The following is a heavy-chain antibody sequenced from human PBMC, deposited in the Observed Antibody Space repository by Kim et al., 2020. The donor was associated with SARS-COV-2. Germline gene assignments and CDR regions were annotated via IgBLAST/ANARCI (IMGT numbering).Heavy chain of an antibody. CDR2: ISYDGSNK. J-gene: IGHJ6*02. V-gene: IGHV3-30*04. D-gene: IGHD3-10*01. CDR1: GFTFSSYA. Sequence: GGSLRLSCAASGFTFSSYAMHWVRQAPGKGLEWVAVISYDGSNKYYADSVKGRFTISRDNSKNTLYLQMNSLRAEDTAVYYCAREGYYGSGSYYKIDDYYYYGMDVWGQGTTVTVSS. CDR3: AREGYYGSGSYYKIDDYYYYGMDV.